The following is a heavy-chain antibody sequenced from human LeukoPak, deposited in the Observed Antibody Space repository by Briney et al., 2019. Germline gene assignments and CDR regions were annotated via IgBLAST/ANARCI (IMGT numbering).Heavy chain of an antibody. D-gene: IGHD2-2*01. V-gene: IGHV1-3*01. J-gene: IGHJ4*02. Sequence: ASVKVSCKASGYTFTSYAMHWVRQAPGQRLEWMGWINAGNGNTKYSQKFQGRVTITRDTSASTAYMELGSLRSEDTAVYYCARDSRYCSSTSCLGYFDYWGQGTLVTVSS. CDR1: GYTFTSYA. CDR2: INAGNGNT. CDR3: ARDSRYCSSTSCLGYFDY.